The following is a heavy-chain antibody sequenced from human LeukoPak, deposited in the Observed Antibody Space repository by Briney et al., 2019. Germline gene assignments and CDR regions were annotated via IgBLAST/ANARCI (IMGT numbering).Heavy chain of an antibody. J-gene: IGHJ6*03. CDR2: ISSSSSYI. CDR1: GFTFSSYS. V-gene: IGHV3-21*03. CDR3: ARDQRTRAYYYYYYMDV. Sequence: GGSLRLSCAPSGFTFSSYSMNWVRQAPGKGLEWGSSISSSSSYIYYADSVKGRFTISRDNAKHSLYLQMNSLRAEDTAVYYCARDQRTRAYYYYYYMDVWGKGTTVTVSS.